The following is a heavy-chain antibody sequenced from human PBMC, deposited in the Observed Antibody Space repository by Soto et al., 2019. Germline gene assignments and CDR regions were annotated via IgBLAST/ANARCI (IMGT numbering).Heavy chain of an antibody. V-gene: IGHV5-10-1*01. J-gene: IGHJ4*02. Sequence: GESLKISCNGSGYSFTSYWISWVRQMPGKGLEWMGRIDPSDSYTNYSPSFQGHVTISADKSISTAYLQWSSLKASDTAMYYCARHGPSIAAAGPDFRALYYWGQGTLVTVSS. CDR1: GYSFTSYW. CDR3: ARHGPSIAAAGPDFRALYY. CDR2: IDPSDSYT. D-gene: IGHD6-13*01.